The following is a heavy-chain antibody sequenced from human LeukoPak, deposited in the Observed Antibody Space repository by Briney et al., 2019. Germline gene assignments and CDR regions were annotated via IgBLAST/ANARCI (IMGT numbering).Heavy chain of an antibody. V-gene: IGHV5-51*01. CDR3: ARPALGYCSGGSPCYFDY. J-gene: IGHJ4*02. CDR1: GYSFTSYW. D-gene: IGHD2-15*01. Sequence: GESLKISCKGSGYSFTSYWIGWVRQMPGKGLEWMGIIYPGDSDTRYSPSFQGQVTISADKSISTAYLQWSSLKASDTAMHYCARPALGYCSGGSPCYFDYWGQGTLVTVSS. CDR2: IYPGDSDT.